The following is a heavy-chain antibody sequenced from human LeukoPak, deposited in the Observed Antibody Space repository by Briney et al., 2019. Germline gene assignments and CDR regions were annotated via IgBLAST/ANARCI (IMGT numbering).Heavy chain of an antibody. Sequence: PSETLSLTCTISGGSISSYYWSWVRQPPGKGLKWIGYIYYSGSTNYNPSLKSRVTISVDTSKNQFSLKLSSVTAADTAVYYCARGYDSGAYYFFDYWGQGTLVTVSS. V-gene: IGHV4-59*01. CDR3: ARGYDSGAYYFFDY. CDR2: IYYSGST. CDR1: GGSISSYY. J-gene: IGHJ4*02. D-gene: IGHD3-22*01.